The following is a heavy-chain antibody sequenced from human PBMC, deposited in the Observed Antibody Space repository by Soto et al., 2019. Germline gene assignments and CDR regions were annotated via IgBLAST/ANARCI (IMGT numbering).Heavy chain of an antibody. D-gene: IGHD4-17*01. CDR1: GGTFSSYA. CDR3: ARDRYGDYEEQGFDP. V-gene: IGHV1-69*06. CDR2: IIPIFGTA. Sequence: QVQLVQSAAEVKKPGSSVKVSCKASGGTFSSYAISWVRQAPGQGLEWMGGIIPIFGTANYAQKFQGRVTINADKSTSTAYMELSSLRSEDTAVYCCARDRYGDYEEQGFDPWGQGTLVTVSS. J-gene: IGHJ5*02.